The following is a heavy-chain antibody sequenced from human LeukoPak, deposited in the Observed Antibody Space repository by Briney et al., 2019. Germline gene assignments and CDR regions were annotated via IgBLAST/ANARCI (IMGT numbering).Heavy chain of an antibody. J-gene: IGHJ6*03. V-gene: IGHV5-51*01. CDR3: ARHETYYYGSGSYLSYYYYYMDV. D-gene: IGHD3-10*01. CDR1: GYSFTSYW. CDR2: IYPGDSDT. Sequence: GESLKISCKGSGYSFTSYWIGWVRQMPGKGLEWMGIIYPGDSDTRYSPSFQGQVTISADKSIGTAYLQWSSLKASDTAMYYCARHETYYYGSGSYLSYYYYYMDVWGKGTTVTVSS.